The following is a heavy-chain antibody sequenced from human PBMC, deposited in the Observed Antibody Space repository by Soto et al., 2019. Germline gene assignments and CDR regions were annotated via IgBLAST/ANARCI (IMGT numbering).Heavy chain of an antibody. J-gene: IGHJ4*02. CDR1: GDSVSSNSAA. CDR3: AREERSTGTTGY. Sequence: SQTLSLTCXISGDSVSSNSAAWNWIRQSPSRGLEWLGRTYYRSKRYNDYAVSVKGRITINPDTSKDQFSLQLNSVTPEDTAVYYCAREERSTGTTGYWGQGTLVTVSS. CDR2: TYYRSKRYN. D-gene: IGHD1-7*01. V-gene: IGHV6-1*01.